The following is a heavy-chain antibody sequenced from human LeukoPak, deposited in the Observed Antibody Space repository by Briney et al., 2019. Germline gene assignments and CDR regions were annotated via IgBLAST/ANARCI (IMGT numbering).Heavy chain of an antibody. V-gene: IGHV3-23*01. Sequence: PGGSLRLSCAASGFTFSSYAMSWVRQAPRKGLEWVSGISGGGGGTYYADSVKGRFTISRDNSKNTLYLQMNSLRAEDTAVYYCANLDSGVSWYVDYWGQGTLVTVSS. CDR3: ANLDSGVSWYVDY. CDR1: GFTFSSYA. J-gene: IGHJ4*02. D-gene: IGHD6-25*01. CDR2: ISGGGGGT.